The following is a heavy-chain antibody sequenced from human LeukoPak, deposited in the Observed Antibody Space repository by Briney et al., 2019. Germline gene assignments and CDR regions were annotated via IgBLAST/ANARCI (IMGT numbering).Heavy chain of an antibody. J-gene: IGHJ5*02. CDR1: GYIFTDFY. D-gene: IGHD6-6*01. CDR2: ISAYNGNT. Sequence: ASVKVSCKASGYIFTDFYMHWVRQAPGQGLEWMGWISAYNGNTNYAQKLQGRVTMTTDTSTSTAYMELRSLRSDDTAVYYCARDRSIAATGGRFDPWGQGTLVTVSS. V-gene: IGHV1-18*04. CDR3: ARDRSIAATGGRFDP.